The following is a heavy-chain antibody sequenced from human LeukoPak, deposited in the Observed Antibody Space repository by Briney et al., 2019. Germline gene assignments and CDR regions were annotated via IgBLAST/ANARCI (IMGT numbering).Heavy chain of an antibody. CDR3: ATTVAVAAGAFDI. Sequence: ASVKVSCKASGYTFTGYYMHWVRQAPGQGLEWMGWINPNSGGTNYAQKFQGRVTMTRDTSISTAYMELRSDDTAVYYCATTVAVAAGAFDIRGHGTIVTVSS. J-gene: IGHJ3*02. CDR2: INPNSGGT. CDR1: GYTFTGYY. D-gene: IGHD6-19*01. V-gene: IGHV1-2*02.